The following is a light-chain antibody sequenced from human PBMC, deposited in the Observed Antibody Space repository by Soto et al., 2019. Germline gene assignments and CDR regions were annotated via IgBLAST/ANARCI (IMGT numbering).Light chain of an antibody. J-gene: IGKJ2*01. V-gene: IGKV1-5*01. Sequence: DIQMTQSPSTLSASVGDRVTITCRASQSISSWLAWYQQKPGKAPKLLIYDASSLESGVPSRFSGSGSGIEFTLTISSLQPDDFATFYCQQYNSYPLDFGQGTKLEIK. CDR2: DAS. CDR1: QSISSW. CDR3: QQYNSYPLD.